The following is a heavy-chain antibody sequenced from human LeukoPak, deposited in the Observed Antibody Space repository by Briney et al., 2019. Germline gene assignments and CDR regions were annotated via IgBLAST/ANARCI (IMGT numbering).Heavy chain of an antibody. CDR3: AKEGATSLGYCSSTSCYTTWFDP. D-gene: IGHD2-2*02. CDR2: INPNSGGT. V-gene: IGHV1-2*02. CDR1: GYTFTGYY. J-gene: IGHJ5*02. Sequence: ASVKVSCKASGYTFTGYYMHWVRQAPGQGLEWMGWINPNSGGTNYAQKFQGRVTMTRDTSISTAYMELSRLRSDDTAVYYCAKEGATSLGYCSSTSCYTTWFDPWGQGTLVTVSS.